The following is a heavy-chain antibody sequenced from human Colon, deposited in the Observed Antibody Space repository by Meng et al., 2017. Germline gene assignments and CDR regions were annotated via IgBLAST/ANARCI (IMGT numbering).Heavy chain of an antibody. D-gene: IGHD4-17*01. V-gene: IGHV3-74*01. CDR2: ISGDGGSV. J-gene: IGHJ5*02. Sequence: GESLKISCAASGFSLSDYWMNWVRQVPGEGLEWVLRISGDGGSVSYADSVRGRFTISRDISKNTLYLQMNDLRADDTAVYYCASLSPPVTEKWMDPWGQGTLVTVSS. CDR1: GFSLSDYW. CDR3: ASLSPPVTEKWMDP.